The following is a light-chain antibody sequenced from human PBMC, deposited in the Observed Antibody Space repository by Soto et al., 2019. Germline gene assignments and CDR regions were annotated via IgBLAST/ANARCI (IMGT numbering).Light chain of an antibody. CDR1: QSINNW. CDR3: QQYNSYPLT. J-gene: IGKJ4*01. Sequence: DIQMTQSPSTLSASVGDRDTITCRASQSINNWLAWYQQKPGKAPKFLIFTTSSLESAVPSRFSATGSGTEFTLTISSLQPDDFATYYCQQYNSYPLTFGGGTKVEI. V-gene: IGKV1-5*03. CDR2: TTS.